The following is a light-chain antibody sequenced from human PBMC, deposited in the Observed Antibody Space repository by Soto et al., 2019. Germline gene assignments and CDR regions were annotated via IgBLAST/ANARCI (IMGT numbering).Light chain of an antibody. CDR2: DVT. V-gene: IGLV2-11*01. Sequence: QSALTQPRSVSGSPGQSVTISCTGSSSDVGGYNYVSWYQQHPGKAPKLMISDVTKRPSGVPDRFSDSKSGNTASLTISGLQAEDEADYYCYSYAGSYTWVFGGGTKLTVL. J-gene: IGLJ3*02. CDR3: YSYAGSYTWV. CDR1: SSDVGGYNY.